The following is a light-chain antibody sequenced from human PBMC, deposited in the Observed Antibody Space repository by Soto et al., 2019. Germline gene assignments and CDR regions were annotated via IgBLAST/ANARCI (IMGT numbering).Light chain of an antibody. CDR1: IANIATNY. V-gene: IGLV1-47*01. CDR2: RND. CDR3: ATWDDSLNGPKL. Sequence: QAVVTQPPSASGTPGQRVTISCSGSIANIATNYVYWYQHLPGTAPKLLIYRNDLRPSGVPDRFSGSKSGTSASLAISGLRSEDEADYYCATWDDSLNGPKLFGGGTKVTVL. J-gene: IGLJ2*01.